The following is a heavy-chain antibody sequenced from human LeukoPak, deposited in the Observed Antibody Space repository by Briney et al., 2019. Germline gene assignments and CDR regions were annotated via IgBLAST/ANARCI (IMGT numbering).Heavy chain of an antibody. J-gene: IGHJ4*02. CDR1: GLTVGFKC. CDR2: IYSGGSS. Sequence: PGGSLRLSCAASGLTVGFKCMSWVRQAPGKGLEWVSIIYSGGSSYYADSVKGRFTVSSDTSKNTLYLQMNSLRAEDTAVYYCATRPDGNDVPYFDYWGQGTLVTVSS. V-gene: IGHV3-66*01. D-gene: IGHD5-12*01. CDR3: ATRPDGNDVPYFDY.